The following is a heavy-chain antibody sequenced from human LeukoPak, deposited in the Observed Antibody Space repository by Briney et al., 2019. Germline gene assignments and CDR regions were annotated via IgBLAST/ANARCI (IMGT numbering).Heavy chain of an antibody. Sequence: SETLSLTCAVYGGSLSSYYWSWIRQPPGKGLEWIGYIYYSGSTNYNPSLKSRVTISVDTSKNQFSLKLSSVTAADTAVYYCARDRDSSSWYGIDYWGQGTLVTVSS. CDR3: ARDRDSSSWYGIDY. V-gene: IGHV4-59*01. J-gene: IGHJ4*02. CDR2: IYYSGST. CDR1: GGSLSSYY. D-gene: IGHD6-13*01.